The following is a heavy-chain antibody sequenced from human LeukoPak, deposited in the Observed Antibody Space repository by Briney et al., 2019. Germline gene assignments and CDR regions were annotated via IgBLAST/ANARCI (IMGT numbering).Heavy chain of an antibody. Sequence: VASVKVSCKASGGTFSSYAISWVRQAPVQGLEWMGGIIPIFGTANYAQKFQGRVTITADESTSTAYMELSSLRSEDTAVYYCQIPAADKSEDYWGQGTLVTVSS. CDR2: IIPIFGTA. CDR3: QIPAADKSEDY. V-gene: IGHV1-69*13. J-gene: IGHJ4*02. CDR1: GGTFSSYA. D-gene: IGHD2-2*01.